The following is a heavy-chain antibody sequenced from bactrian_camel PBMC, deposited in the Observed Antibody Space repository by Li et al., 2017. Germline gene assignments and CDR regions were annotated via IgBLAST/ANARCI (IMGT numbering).Heavy chain of an antibody. V-gene: IGHV3S5*01. CDR2: IAIDGSAA. J-gene: IGHJ4*01. CDR3: AAEPCALYELEGDPLQYAYTY. D-gene: IGHD1*01. Sequence: QLVESGGGLVQPGGSLRLSCAVSGLEFSKYYMSWVRQAPGKGLEWVCSIAIDGSAALYTDSVQGRFTLSQDHAKRTLYLQMNNLKSEDTAMYYCAAEPCALYELEGDPLQYAYTYWGQGTQVTVS. CDR1: GLEFSKYY.